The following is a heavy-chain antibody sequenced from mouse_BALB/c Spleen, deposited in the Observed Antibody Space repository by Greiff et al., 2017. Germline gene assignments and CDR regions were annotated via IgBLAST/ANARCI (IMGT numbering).Heavy chain of an antibody. D-gene: IGHD2-2*01. V-gene: IGHV3-6*02. Sequence: VQLQQSGPGLVKPSQSLSLTCSVTGYSITSGYYWNWIRQFPGNKLEWMGYISYDGSNNYNPSLKNRISITRDTSKNQFFLKLNSVTTEDTATYYCARFYYGYEYYFDYWGQGTTLTVSS. CDR2: ISYDGSN. J-gene: IGHJ2*01. CDR3: ARFYYGYEYYFDY. CDR1: GYSITSGYY.